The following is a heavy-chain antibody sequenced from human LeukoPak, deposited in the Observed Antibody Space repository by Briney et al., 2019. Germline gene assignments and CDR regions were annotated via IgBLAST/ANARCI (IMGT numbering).Heavy chain of an antibody. CDR3: AKDSRVNYYDSSGYVDY. CDR2: ISGSGGST. Sequence: PGGSLRLSCAASGFTFSSYAMSWVRQAPGKGLEWVSAISGSGGSTYYADSVKGRFTISRDNSKNTLYLRMNSLRAEDTAVYYCAKDSRVNYYDSSGYVDYWGQGTLVTVSS. CDR1: GFTFSSYA. D-gene: IGHD3-22*01. V-gene: IGHV3-23*01. J-gene: IGHJ4*02.